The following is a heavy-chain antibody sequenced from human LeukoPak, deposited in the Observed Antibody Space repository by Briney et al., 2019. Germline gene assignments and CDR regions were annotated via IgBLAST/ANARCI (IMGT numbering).Heavy chain of an antibody. Sequence: GGSLRLSCSASGFTFSSYWMHWVRQAPGKGLVWVSRINSDGSSTSYADSVKGRFTISRDNAKNSLYLQMNSLRAEDTALYYCAKEDTAMAVDYWGQGTLVTVSS. CDR3: AKEDTAMAVDY. CDR1: GFTFSSYW. V-gene: IGHV3-74*01. J-gene: IGHJ4*02. CDR2: INSDGSST. D-gene: IGHD5-18*01.